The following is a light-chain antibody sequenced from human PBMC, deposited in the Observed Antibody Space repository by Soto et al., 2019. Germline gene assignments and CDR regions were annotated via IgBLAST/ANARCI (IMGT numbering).Light chain of an antibody. J-gene: IGLJ1*01. V-gene: IGLV2-11*01. CDR3: CSYAGSYYV. CDR1: SSDVGGYNY. CDR2: DVS. Sequence: QSALTQPRSVSGSPGQSVTISCTGTSSDVGGYNYVSWYQQHPGKAPKLMIYDVSKRPSGVPDRFSGSKSGNTASLTISGLNAEDEADYYCCSYAGSYYVFGTGTKVTGL.